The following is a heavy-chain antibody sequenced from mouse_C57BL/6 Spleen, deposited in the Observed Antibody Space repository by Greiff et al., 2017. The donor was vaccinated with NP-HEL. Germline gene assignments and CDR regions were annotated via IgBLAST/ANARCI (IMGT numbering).Heavy chain of an antibody. Sequence: EVQWVESGGGLVTPGGSLKLSCAASGFTFSDYGMHWVRQAPEKGLEWVAYISSGSSTIYYADTVKGRFTISRDNAKNTLFLQMTSLRSEYTAMYYWARDSRAAMDYWDQGTSVTVSS. V-gene: IGHV5-17*01. CDR1: GFTFSDYG. CDR2: ISSGSSTI. J-gene: IGHJ4*01. D-gene: IGHD1-1*01. CDR3: ARDSRAAMDY.